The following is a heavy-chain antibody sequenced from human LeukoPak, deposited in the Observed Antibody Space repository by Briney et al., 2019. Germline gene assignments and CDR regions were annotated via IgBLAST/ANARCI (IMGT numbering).Heavy chain of an antibody. CDR3: ARALSSLRLYYFDS. D-gene: IGHD6-6*01. V-gene: IGHV1-2*02. CDR2: INPNSGGT. J-gene: IGHJ4*02. Sequence: ASVKVSCKASGYTFADYYMHWVRQAPGQGLEWMGWINPNSGGTNRAQKFQGRVTLTGDTSTNTAYMELIRLNSNDTAVYYCARALSSLRLYYFDSWGQGTLVTVSS. CDR1: GYTFADYY.